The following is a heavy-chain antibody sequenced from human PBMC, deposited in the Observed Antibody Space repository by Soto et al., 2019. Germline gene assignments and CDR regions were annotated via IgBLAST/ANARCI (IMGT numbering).Heavy chain of an antibody. J-gene: IGHJ5*02. Sequence: SDTLSLTCTLSRSSISSSSYYWGWIRQPPGKGLEWIGSIYYSGSTYYNPSLKSRVTISVDTSKNQFSLKLSSVTAADTAVYYCASPKIAFYNWFDPWGQGTLVTVS. V-gene: IGHV4-39*01. CDR2: IYYSGST. CDR3: ASPKIAFYNWFDP. CDR1: RSSISSSSYY. D-gene: IGHD3-3*02.